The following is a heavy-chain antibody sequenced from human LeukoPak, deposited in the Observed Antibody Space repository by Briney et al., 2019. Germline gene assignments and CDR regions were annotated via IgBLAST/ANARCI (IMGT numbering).Heavy chain of an antibody. CDR1: GYSFTSYW. CDR3: ARHSGITMILSAFDI. Sequence: GESLKISCKGSGYSFTSYWIGWVRQMLGKGLEWMGIIYPGDSDTRYSPSFQGQVTISADKSISTAYLQWSSLKASDTAMYYCARHSGITMILSAFDIWGQGTMVTVSS. J-gene: IGHJ3*02. CDR2: IYPGDSDT. V-gene: IGHV5-51*01. D-gene: IGHD3-22*01.